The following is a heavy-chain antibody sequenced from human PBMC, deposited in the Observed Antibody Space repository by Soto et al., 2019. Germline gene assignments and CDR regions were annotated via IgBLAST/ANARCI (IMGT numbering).Heavy chain of an antibody. Sequence: ASVKVSCKASGYTFTSYDINWVRQATGQGLEWMGWMNPNSGNTGYAQKFQGRVTMTRNTSISTAYMELSSLRSEDTAVYYCASDIIGYCSGGSCYSRDYWGQGTLVTVSS. CDR1: GYTFTSYD. CDR2: MNPNSGNT. V-gene: IGHV1-8*01. D-gene: IGHD2-15*01. CDR3: ASDIIGYCSGGSCYSRDY. J-gene: IGHJ4*02.